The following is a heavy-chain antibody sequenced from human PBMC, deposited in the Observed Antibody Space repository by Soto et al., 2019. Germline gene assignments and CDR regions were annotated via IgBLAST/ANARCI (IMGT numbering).Heavy chain of an antibody. CDR1: GFTFSNYA. V-gene: IGHV3-23*01. D-gene: IGHD6-6*01. Sequence: EVQLLESGGGLVQPGGSLRLSCAASGFTFSNYAMSWVRQAPGKGLGWVSAISGSGGSTYYADSVKGRFTISRDNSKNTLYLQMNSLRAEDTAVYYCAKDLRPYSSSPAPSFDYWGQGTLVTVSS. CDR2: ISGSGGST. CDR3: AKDLRPYSSSPAPSFDY. J-gene: IGHJ4*02.